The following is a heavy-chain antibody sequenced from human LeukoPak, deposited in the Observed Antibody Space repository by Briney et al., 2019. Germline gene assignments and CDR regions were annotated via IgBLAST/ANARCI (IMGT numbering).Heavy chain of an antibody. CDR1: GGSISSGGYY. Sequence: SETLSLTCTVSGGSISSGGYYWSWIRQHPGKGLEWIGYIYYSGGTYYNPSLKSRVTISVDTSKNQFSLKLSSVTAADTAVYYCARVRGGIDGSGWYNWFDPWGQGTLVTVSS. D-gene: IGHD6-19*01. CDR2: IYYSGGT. J-gene: IGHJ5*02. V-gene: IGHV4-31*03. CDR3: ARVRGGIDGSGWYNWFDP.